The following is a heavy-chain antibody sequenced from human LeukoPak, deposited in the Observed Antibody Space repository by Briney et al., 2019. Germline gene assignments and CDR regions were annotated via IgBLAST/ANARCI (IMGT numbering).Heavy chain of an antibody. J-gene: IGHJ6*03. Sequence: SVKVSCKASGGTFSSYAISWVRQAPGQGLEWMGRIIPIFGTANYAQKFQGRVTITTDESTSTAYMELSSLRSEDTAVYYCARGVVPAASYYYYMDVWGKGTAVTVSS. CDR2: IIPIFGTA. CDR1: GGTFSSYA. D-gene: IGHD2-2*01. V-gene: IGHV1-69*05. CDR3: ARGVVPAASYYYYMDV.